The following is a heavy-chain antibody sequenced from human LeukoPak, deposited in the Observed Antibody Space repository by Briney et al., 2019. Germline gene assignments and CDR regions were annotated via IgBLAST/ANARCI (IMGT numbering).Heavy chain of an antibody. V-gene: IGHV4-39*01. J-gene: IGHJ4*02. D-gene: IGHD4-17*01. CDR1: GGSISSSSYY. CDR2: IYYSGST. Sequence: PSGTLSLTCTVSGGSISSSSYYWGWIRQPPGKGLEWIGSIYYSGSTYYNPSLKSRVTISVDTSKNQFSLKLSSVTAADTAVYYCARYGDIDYWGQGTLVTVSS. CDR3: ARYGDIDY.